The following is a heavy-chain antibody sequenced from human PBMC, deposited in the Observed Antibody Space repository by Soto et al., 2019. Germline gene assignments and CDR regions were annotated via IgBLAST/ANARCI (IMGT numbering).Heavy chain of an antibody. CDR2: ISYDGSNK. V-gene: IGHV3-30-3*01. J-gene: IGHJ4*02. CDR1: GFTFSSYA. Sequence: GGSLRLSCAASGFTFSSYAMHWVRQAPGKGLEWVAVISYDGSNKYYADSVKGRFTISRDNSKNTLYLQMNSLRAEDTAVYYCARDKRGLFDYWRQGTLVTVSS. CDR3: ARDKRGLFDY.